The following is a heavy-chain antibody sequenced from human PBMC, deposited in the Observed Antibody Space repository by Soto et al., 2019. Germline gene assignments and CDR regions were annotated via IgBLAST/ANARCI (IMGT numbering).Heavy chain of an antibody. CDR3: AKGGRQWLVTSDFNY. J-gene: IGHJ4*02. CDR2: VSHDGRNT. D-gene: IGHD6-19*01. CDR1: GFTFSDYA. V-gene: IGHV3-30*18. Sequence: VQLVESGGGVVQPGRSLRLSCAASGFTFSDYAMHWVRQAPGKGLEWVAVVSHDGRNTHYADSVKGRFTISRDSSKNTVSLEMASLRAEDTAVYYCAKGGRQWLVTSDFNYWGQGSLVTVSS.